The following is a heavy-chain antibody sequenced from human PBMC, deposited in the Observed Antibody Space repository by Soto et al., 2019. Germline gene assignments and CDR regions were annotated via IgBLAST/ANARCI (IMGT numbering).Heavy chain of an antibody. J-gene: IGHJ5*01. CDR2: VYHTGTT. V-gene: IGHV4-59*01. CDR1: NVSITSSY. CDR3: ARDFAGRGPFDP. Sequence: SETLSLTCSVSNVSITSSYWNWIRQSPGKGLEWIGFVYHTGTTKYNPSLKGRVTMSIDTSRNEFSLRLTSVTTADTAFYFCARDFAGRGPFDPWGPGTQVTVSS. D-gene: IGHD3-3*01.